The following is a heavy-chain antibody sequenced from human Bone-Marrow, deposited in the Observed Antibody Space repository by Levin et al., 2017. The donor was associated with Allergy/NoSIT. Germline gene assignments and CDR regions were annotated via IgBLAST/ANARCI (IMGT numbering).Heavy chain of an antibody. D-gene: IGHD6-19*01. J-gene: IGHJ6*02. V-gene: IGHV3-74*01. CDR3: ARAPGGASGWSRGLGYSYYFGVDV. CDR2: MNTDGSIT. Sequence: LAGGSLRLSCAASGFTFNTYWMHWVRQVPGKGLVWVSRMNTDGSITSYADFAKGRFTISRDNTKNMMYLEMNSLRVEDTAIYYCARAPGGASGWSRGLGYSYYFGVDVWGQGTTVTVSS. CDR1: GFTFNTYW.